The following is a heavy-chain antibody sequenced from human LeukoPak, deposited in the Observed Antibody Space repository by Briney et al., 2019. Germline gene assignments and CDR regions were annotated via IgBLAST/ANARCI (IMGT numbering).Heavy chain of an antibody. CDR2: INPSGGST. Sequence: ASVKVSCKASGYTLTSYYMHWVRQAPGQGLEWMGIINPSGGSTSYAQKFQGRVTMTRDMSTSTVYMELSSLRSEDTAVYYCARDLVDCGGDCSNNWFDPLGQGTLVTVSS. CDR3: ARDLVDCGGDCSNNWFDP. V-gene: IGHV1-46*01. CDR1: GYTLTSYY. J-gene: IGHJ5*02. D-gene: IGHD2-21*02.